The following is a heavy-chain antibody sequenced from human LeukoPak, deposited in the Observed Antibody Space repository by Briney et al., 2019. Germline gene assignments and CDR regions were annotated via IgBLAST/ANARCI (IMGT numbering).Heavy chain of an antibody. J-gene: IGHJ4*02. CDR1: GYTFTSYG. V-gene: IGHV1-18*01. Sequence: WASVKVSCKASGYTFTSYGISWVRQAPGQGLEWMGWISAYNGNTNYAQKLQGRVTMTTDTSTSTAYMELRSLRSDDTAVYYCARDRLRLGELSFFFDYWGQGTLVTVSS. CDR2: ISAYNGNT. D-gene: IGHD3-16*02. CDR3: ARDRLRLGELSFFFDY.